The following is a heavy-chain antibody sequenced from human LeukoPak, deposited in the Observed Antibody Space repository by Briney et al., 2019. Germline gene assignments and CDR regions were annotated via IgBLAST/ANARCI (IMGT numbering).Heavy chain of an antibody. CDR1: GYTFTSYD. D-gene: IGHD2-2*01. J-gene: IGHJ4*02. CDR3: AREVQPHCSTTSCSGNY. V-gene: IGHV1-69*05. CDR2: ISPIFGPP. Sequence: SVKVSCKASGYTFTSYDINWVRQAPGQGLEWMGRISPIFGPPIYAQEFQGRITIITDQSTNMAYMELSSLRSEDTAVYYCAREVQPHCSTTSCSGNYWGQGTLVTVSS.